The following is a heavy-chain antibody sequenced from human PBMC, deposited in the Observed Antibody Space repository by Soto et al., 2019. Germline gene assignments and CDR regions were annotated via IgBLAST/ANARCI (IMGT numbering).Heavy chain of an antibody. CDR3: ARDLWGYCGTDCYPLDV. CDR2: MYNTGST. CDR1: GGSISGLY. Sequence: PSETLSLTCTVSGGSISGLYWSWIRQPPGKGLEWIGYMYNTGSTVYNPSFKSRVTISVDTSKNQFSLKLNSVTAADTAVYYCARDLWGYCGTDCYPLDVWGQGTTVTVSS. D-gene: IGHD2-21*02. J-gene: IGHJ6*02. V-gene: IGHV4-59*11.